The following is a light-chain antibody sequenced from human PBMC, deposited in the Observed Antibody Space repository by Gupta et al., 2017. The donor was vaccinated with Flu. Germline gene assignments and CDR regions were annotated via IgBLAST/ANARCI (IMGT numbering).Light chain of an antibody. Sequence: TITSTESSTNVGANNYVHWYQQLPGTAPKLLIYHISNRPSGVPNRFSGSKSGTSASLAISGLQAEDEADYYCHSYEGSLSWVFGTGTKVTVL. CDR1: STNVGANNY. J-gene: IGLJ1*01. CDR2: HIS. CDR3: HSYEGSLSWV. V-gene: IGLV1-40*01.